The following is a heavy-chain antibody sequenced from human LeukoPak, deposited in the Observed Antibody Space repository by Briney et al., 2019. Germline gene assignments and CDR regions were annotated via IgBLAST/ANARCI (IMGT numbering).Heavy chain of an antibody. Sequence: ASVKVSCKASGYTFTSYGISWVRQAPGQGLEWMGWISAYSGNTNYAQKLQGRVTMTTDTSTSTAYMELRSLRSDDTAVYYCARGGATKPPNYYYYGMDVWGQGTTVTVSS. CDR2: ISAYSGNT. CDR3: ARGGATKPPNYYYYGMDV. D-gene: IGHD1-26*01. CDR1: GYTFTSYG. V-gene: IGHV1-18*01. J-gene: IGHJ6*02.